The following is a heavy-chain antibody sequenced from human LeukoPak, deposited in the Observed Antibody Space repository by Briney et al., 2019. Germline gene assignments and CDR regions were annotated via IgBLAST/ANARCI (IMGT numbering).Heavy chain of an antibody. CDR3: AKDMREGYNYGDY. D-gene: IGHD5-24*01. CDR2: ISDNGSNK. CDR1: GFTFSNYS. J-gene: IGHJ4*02. Sequence: GRSLRLSCAASGFTFSNYSIHWVRQAPGKGLQWVAVISDNGSNKHYADSVKGRFTISRDNSKSTLYLQMDSLRPEDTAVYYCAKDMREGYNYGDYWGQGTLVTVSS. V-gene: IGHV3-30*18.